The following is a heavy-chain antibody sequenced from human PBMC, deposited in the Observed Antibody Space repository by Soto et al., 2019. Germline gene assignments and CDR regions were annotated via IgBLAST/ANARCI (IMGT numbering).Heavy chain of an antibody. Sequence: SETLSLTCTVSGGSISSSSYYWGWIRQPPGKGLEWIGYIYYSGNTYYNPSLKSRVTISVDTSKNEFSLKLSSVTAADTAVYYCARVVAGTGYYNDMDVWGQGTTVTVSS. J-gene: IGHJ6*02. V-gene: IGHV4-30-4*08. CDR2: IYYSGNT. CDR3: ARVVAGTGYYNDMDV. D-gene: IGHD6-19*01. CDR1: GGSISSSSYY.